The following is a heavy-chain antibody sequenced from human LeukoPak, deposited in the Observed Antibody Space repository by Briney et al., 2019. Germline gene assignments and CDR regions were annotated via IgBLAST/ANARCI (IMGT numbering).Heavy chain of an antibody. V-gene: IGHV4-34*01. CDR1: GGSFSGYY. J-gene: IGHJ5*02. Sequence: SETLSLTCAVYGGSFSGYYWSWIRQPPGKGLEWIGEINHSGSTNYNPSLKSRVTISVDTSKNQFSLKLSSVTAADTAVYYCAASYDFWSGYYSPNWFDPWGQGTLVTVSS. CDR3: AASYDFWSGYYSPNWFDP. D-gene: IGHD3-3*01. CDR2: INHSGST.